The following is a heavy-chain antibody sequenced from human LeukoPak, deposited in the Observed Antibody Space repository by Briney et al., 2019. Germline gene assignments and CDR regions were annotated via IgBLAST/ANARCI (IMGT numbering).Heavy chain of an antibody. D-gene: IGHD6-25*01. Sequence: SETLSLTCAVSGDSITSGGYSWSWIRQTPGKGLEWIAYIHDSGSTYNNPSLKSRLSISIDTSKTQFSLKLNSGTAGDTAVYYCARVVAAAGNNWFDPWGQGTLVTVSS. CDR2: IHDSGST. J-gene: IGHJ5*02. CDR3: ARVVAAAGNNWFDP. V-gene: IGHV4-30-4*07. CDR1: GDSITSGGYS.